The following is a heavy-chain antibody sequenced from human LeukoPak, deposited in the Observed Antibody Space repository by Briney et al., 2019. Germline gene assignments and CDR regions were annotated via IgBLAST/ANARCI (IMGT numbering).Heavy chain of an antibody. J-gene: IGHJ4*02. V-gene: IGHV4-39*01. Sequence: SETLSLTCTVSGGSISSSSYYWGWIRQPPGKGLEWIGSIYYSGSTNYNPSLKSRVTISVDTSKNQFSLKLSSVTAADTAVYYCARHLITSSAAAVPRGFDYWGQGTLVTVSS. D-gene: IGHD6-13*01. CDR3: ARHLITSSAAAVPRGFDY. CDR1: GGSISSSSYY. CDR2: IYYSGST.